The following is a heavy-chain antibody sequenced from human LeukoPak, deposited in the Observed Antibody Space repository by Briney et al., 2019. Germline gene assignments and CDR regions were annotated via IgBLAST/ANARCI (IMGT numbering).Heavy chain of an antibody. V-gene: IGHV4-34*01. D-gene: IGHD2-15*01. CDR3: ARGYCSGGSCYPIDY. CDR2: INHSGST. CDR1: GGSFSGYY. Sequence: PSETLSLTCAVYGGSFSGYYWSWIRQPPGKGLEWIGEINHSGSTNYNPSLKSRVTISVDTSKNQFSLKLSPVTAADTAVYYCARGYCSGGSCYPIDYWGQGTLVTVSS. J-gene: IGHJ4*02.